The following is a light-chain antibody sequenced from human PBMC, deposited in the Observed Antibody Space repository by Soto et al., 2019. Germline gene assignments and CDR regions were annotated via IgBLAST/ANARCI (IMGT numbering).Light chain of an antibody. J-gene: IGLJ1*01. CDR2: AVN. CDR1: SIDVGGYNY. CDR3: ISYTVSRSYV. V-gene: IGLV2-8*01. Sequence: QSALTQPPSASGSPGQSVTISCTRTSIDVGGYNYVSWFQQHPGKAPKLMIYAVNKRPSGVPDRFSASKSGNTASLTVSGLQAEDEADYYCISYTVSRSYVFGTGTK.